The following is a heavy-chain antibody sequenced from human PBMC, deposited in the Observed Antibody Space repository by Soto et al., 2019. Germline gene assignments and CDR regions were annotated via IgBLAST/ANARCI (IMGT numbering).Heavy chain of an antibody. CDR1: GFTLSGYS. CDR2: MSSSSTHI. D-gene: IGHD4-4*01. Sequence: EVQLVESGGGLVKPGGSLRLSCAASGFTLSGYSMNWVRQAPGKGLEWVSSMSSSSTHIYYADSVKGRFTISRDNAKNSLYLQMNSLRAEDTAVYYCERVLGTTVIRYYFDYWGQGTLVTVSS. V-gene: IGHV3-21*01. J-gene: IGHJ4*02. CDR3: ERVLGTTVIRYYFDY.